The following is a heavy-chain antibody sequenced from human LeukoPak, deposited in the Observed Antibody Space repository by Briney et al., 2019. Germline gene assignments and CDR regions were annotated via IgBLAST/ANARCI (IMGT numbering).Heavy chain of an antibody. D-gene: IGHD5-18*01. CDR3: ARGTAMVPHGY. CDR2: IYYSGST. Sequence: SKTLSLTCTVSVGSISCHYWSWIRQPPGKGLEGIGHIYYSGSTKYNPSLQRQGMISVDRCKNQYSVKPTSVTAADRGVYYCARGTAMVPHGYCGQGTLVTVSS. V-gene: IGHV4-59*11. J-gene: IGHJ4*02. CDR1: VGSISCHY.